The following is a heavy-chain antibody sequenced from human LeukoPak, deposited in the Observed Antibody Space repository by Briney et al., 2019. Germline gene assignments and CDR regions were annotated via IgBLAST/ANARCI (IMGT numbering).Heavy chain of an antibody. CDR2: FLLNLNTA. CDR3: ARGVRSGYDYLSWLDP. D-gene: IGHD5-12*01. Sequence: SVKVSCKASGGAVSSSALSWVRQAPGQGLEWIGGFLLNLNTAEYAQNFQGRLTITADRATKTFYMELSSLRSDDTAVYYCARGVRSGYDYLSWLDPWGQGTLVTVSS. V-gene: IGHV1-69*10. J-gene: IGHJ5*02. CDR1: GGAVSSSA.